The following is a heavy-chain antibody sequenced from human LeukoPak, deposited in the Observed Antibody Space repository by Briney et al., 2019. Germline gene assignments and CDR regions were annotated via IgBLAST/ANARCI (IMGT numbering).Heavy chain of an antibody. CDR3: AGTDTSGYDRFDY. J-gene: IGHJ4*02. V-gene: IGHV4-4*07. CDR2: IYTSGNT. Sequence: PSETLSLSCTASGFTISSYYWHWIRQPAGKGLEWVGRIYTSGNTNYSPSLKSRVTIAVDKSKIQSSLKLSSVTAADTAVYYCAGTDTSGYDRFDYWGQGALVTVSS. CDR1: GFTISSYY. D-gene: IGHD3-22*01.